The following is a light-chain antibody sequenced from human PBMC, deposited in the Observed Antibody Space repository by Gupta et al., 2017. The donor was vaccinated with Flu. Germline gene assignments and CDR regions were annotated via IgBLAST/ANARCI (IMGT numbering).Light chain of an antibody. V-gene: IGLV2-18*01. J-gene: IGLJ3*02. CDR3: SLYTRSSTWV. CDR2: EIS. CDR1: SSDLGTYNR. Sequence: QSALTQPPSVSGSRGQSVSISCTGNSSDLGTYNRFSWYQQPPGTAPKPMIFEISNRPPGVPERCSGCRSGNTSALTISGLQAEDEADCDCSLYTRSSTWVFGGGTQLTVL.